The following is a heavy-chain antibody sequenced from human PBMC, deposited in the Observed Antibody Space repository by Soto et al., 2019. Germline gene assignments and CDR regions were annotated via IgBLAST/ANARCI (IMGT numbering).Heavy chain of an antibody. CDR1: GYTFTSYA. J-gene: IGHJ6*02. D-gene: IGHD4-4*01. CDR3: ARVYYSNYDTYYYYGMDV. V-gene: IGHV1-3*01. CDR2: INAGNGNT. Sequence: ASVKVSCKASGYTFTSYAIHWVRQAPGQRLEWMGWINAGNGNTKYSQKFQGRVTITRDTSASIAYMELSSLRSEDTAVYYCARVYYSNYDTYYYYGMDVWGQGTTVTVYS.